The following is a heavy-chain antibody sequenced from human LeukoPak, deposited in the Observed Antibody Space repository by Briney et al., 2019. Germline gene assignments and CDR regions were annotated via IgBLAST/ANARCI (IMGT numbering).Heavy chain of an antibody. Sequence: GRSLRLSCAASGFTCSSYAMSWVRQAPGKGLEWVSAISGRGGSTYYGDSVKGRFTISRDNSKNTLYLQMSSLRAEDSAVYYCAKVAGYCRSTSCAKYRYYFVYWGQGTLVTVSS. D-gene: IGHD2-2*01. CDR1: GFTCSSYA. CDR3: AKVAGYCRSTSCAKYRYYFVY. V-gene: IGHV3-23*01. CDR2: ISGRGGST. J-gene: IGHJ4*02.